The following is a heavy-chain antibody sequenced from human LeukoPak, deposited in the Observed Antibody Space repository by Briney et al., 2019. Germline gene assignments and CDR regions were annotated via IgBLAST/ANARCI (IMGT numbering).Heavy chain of an antibody. CDR3: AKGDGYNGCFDS. Sequence: GESLRLSCAASGFAFDDFAMHWVRQRPGKGLEWVSFINRNGSNTYYADSVKGRFTISRDNSKNSLFLQMSSLTADDTALYYCAKGDGYNGCFDSWGQGTLVTVS. V-gene: IGHV3-43D*03. J-gene: IGHJ4*02. CDR1: GFAFDDFA. D-gene: IGHD5-24*01. CDR2: INRNGSNT.